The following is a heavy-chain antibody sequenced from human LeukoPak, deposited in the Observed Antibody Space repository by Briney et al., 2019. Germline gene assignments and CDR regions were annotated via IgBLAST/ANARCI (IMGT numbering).Heavy chain of an antibody. D-gene: IGHD3-3*01. CDR3: ARGHGVLEWSTFYFHY. Sequence: SETLSLTCTVSGGSISSYYWSWIRQPPGKGLEWIGYIYYSGSTNYNPSLKSRVTISVDTSKNQFSLKLSSVTAADTAVYYCARGHGVLEWSTFYFHYWGQGTLVTVSS. V-gene: IGHV4-59*01. CDR1: GGSISSYY. J-gene: IGHJ4*02. CDR2: IYYSGST.